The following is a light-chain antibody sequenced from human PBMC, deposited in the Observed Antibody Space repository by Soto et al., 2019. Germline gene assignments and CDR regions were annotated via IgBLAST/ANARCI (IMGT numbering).Light chain of an antibody. CDR3: QPVSNWPPT. CDR1: ESVHRN. J-gene: IGKJ3*01. Sequence: EMVMTQSPATLSVSPGERVTLSCRASESVHRNLAWYQQKPGQGPSLLIYYASTRATGVPDRFTGSGSGTEFTLTINSLQSEDFGVYHCQPVSNWPPTFGPGTKVEIK. V-gene: IGKV3-15*01. CDR2: YAS.